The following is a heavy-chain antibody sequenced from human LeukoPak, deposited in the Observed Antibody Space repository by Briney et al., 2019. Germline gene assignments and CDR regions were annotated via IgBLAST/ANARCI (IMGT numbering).Heavy chain of an antibody. J-gene: IGHJ4*02. D-gene: IGHD7-27*01. CDR1: GGSISSSSYY. V-gene: IGHV4-39*07. CDR3: AQDIAWGAFEH. CDR2: IYYSGST. Sequence: SETLSLTCTVSGGSISSSSYYWGWIRQPPGKGLEWIGSIYYSGSTYYNPSLKSRVTMSVVTSKNQFSLKLTSVTAADTALYYCAQDIAWGAFEHWGQGTLVTVSS.